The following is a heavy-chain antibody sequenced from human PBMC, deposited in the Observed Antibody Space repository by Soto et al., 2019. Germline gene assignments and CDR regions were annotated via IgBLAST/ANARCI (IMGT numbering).Heavy chain of an antibody. CDR3: ARDVIAPPNFFAP. CDR1: GGSISSYY. J-gene: IGHJ5*02. CDR2: IYYSGRT. D-gene: IGHD7-27*01. V-gene: IGHV4-59*01. Sequence: SETLSLTCTLSGGSISSYYWSWIRQPPGKGLEWIGYIYYSGRTNYNPAPKSRVTLSVATSKNQFSLQLSSVTAADTALNYCARDVIAPPNFFAPWGQGTLVTVSS.